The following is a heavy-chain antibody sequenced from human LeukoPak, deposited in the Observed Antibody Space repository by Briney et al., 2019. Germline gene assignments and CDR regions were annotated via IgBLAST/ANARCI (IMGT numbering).Heavy chain of an antibody. D-gene: IGHD4-17*01. CDR2: IKNDGSYR. V-gene: IGHV3-74*01. CDR3: ARDGAAGGHGVPHT. Sequence: QPGGSLRLSCEASGFTFSNHWMQWVRQAPGKGLVWVSRIKNDGSYRDYADSVKGRFTISRDNAKNSLYLQMNSLRAEDTAVYYCARDGAAGGHGVPHTWGQGTLVTVSS. CDR1: GFTFSNHW. J-gene: IGHJ5*02.